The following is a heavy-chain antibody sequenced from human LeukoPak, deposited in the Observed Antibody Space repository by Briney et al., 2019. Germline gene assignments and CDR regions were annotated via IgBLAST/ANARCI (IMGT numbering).Heavy chain of an antibody. CDR1: GYTFTSYD. J-gene: IGHJ6*03. D-gene: IGHD3-3*01. CDR3: ARGRSGLSLEGVYYYYMDV. Sequence: GASVKVSCKASGYTFTSYDIDWVRQATGQGLEWMGWMNPNSGNTGYAQKFQGRVTITRDTSVTTAYMELTNLRSADTAVYYCARGRSGLSLEGVYYYYMDVWGQGTTVTVSS. V-gene: IGHV1-8*03. CDR2: MNPNSGNT.